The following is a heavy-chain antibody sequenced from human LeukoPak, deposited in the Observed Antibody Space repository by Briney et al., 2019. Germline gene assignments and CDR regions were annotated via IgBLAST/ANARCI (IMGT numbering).Heavy chain of an antibody. J-gene: IGHJ4*02. D-gene: IGHD6-19*01. V-gene: IGHV1-8*01. Sequence: ASVKVSCKASGYTFTSYDINWVRQATGQGLEWMGWMNPNSGNTGYAQKFQGRVTMTRNTSISTAYMELSSLRSEDTAVYYCAVAYSSGWYYFDYWGQGTLVTVSS. CDR1: GYTFTSYD. CDR2: MNPNSGNT. CDR3: AVAYSSGWYYFDY.